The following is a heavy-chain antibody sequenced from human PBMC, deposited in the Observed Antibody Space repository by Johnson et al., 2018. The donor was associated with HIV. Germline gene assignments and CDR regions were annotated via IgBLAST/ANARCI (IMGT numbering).Heavy chain of an antibody. CDR1: GFTFSSYA. Sequence: QVQLVESGGGVVQPGGSLRFSCAASGFTFSSYAMHWVRQAPGKGLEWVAVISYDGSNKYYADSVKGRFTISRDNSKNTLYLQMNSLRAEDTAVYYCARDRSSGWYGRVDAFDIWGQGTMVTVSS. J-gene: IGHJ3*02. D-gene: IGHD6-19*01. CDR3: ARDRSSGWYGRVDAFDI. CDR2: ISYDGSNK. V-gene: IGHV3-30-3*01.